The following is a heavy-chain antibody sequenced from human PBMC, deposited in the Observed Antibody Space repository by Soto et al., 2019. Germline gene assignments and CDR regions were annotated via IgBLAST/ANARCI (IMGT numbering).Heavy chain of an antibody. Sequence: SDTLSLTCTVSGGSISSYYWSWIRQPPGQGLEWIGYIYYSGSTNYNPSLKSRVTISVDTSKDQFSLRLCSVTAADTAVYYCARSDGCSSTSCFYYFYGMDVWGQGTTVTVSS. J-gene: IGHJ6*02. V-gene: IGHV4-59*01. D-gene: IGHD2-2*01. CDR3: ARSDGCSSTSCFYYFYGMDV. CDR1: GGSISSYY. CDR2: IYYSGST.